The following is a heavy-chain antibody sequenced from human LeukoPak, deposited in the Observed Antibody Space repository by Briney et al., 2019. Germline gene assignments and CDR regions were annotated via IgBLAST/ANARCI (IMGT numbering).Heavy chain of an antibody. V-gene: IGHV1-69*05. CDR3: ARGGNGYNPLDY. D-gene: IGHD5-24*01. CDR2: IIPLFGTA. J-gene: IGHJ4*02. Sequence: GASVKVSCKASGGTFSSYAISWVRQAPGQGLEWMGGIIPLFGTANYAQKCQGRVTITTDESTSTAYMELSSLRSEDTAVYYCARGGNGYNPLDYWGQGTLVTVSS. CDR1: GGTFSSYA.